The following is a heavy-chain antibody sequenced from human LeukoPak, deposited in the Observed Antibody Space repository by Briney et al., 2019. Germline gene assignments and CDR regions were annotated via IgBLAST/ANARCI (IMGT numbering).Heavy chain of an antibody. CDR2: IKQDGSEK. CDR3: ARDPGYCSGGGCYDY. Sequence: GGSLRLSCAASGFTFSSYAMSLVRQAPGKGLEWVANIKQDGSEKYYVDSVKGRFTISRDNAKNSLYLQMNSLRAEDTAVYYCARDPGYCSGGGCYDYWGQGTLVTVSS. J-gene: IGHJ4*02. V-gene: IGHV3-7*01. CDR1: GFTFSSYA. D-gene: IGHD2-15*01.